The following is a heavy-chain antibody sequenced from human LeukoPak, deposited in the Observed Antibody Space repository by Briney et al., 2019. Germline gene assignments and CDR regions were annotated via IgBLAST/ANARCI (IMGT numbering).Heavy chain of an antibody. CDR3: ALDPPYDSSGYYYPY. CDR1: GFTFSSYA. CDR2: ISGSGGST. J-gene: IGHJ4*02. Sequence: GGSLRLSCAASGFTFSSYAVSWVRQAPGKGLEWVSAISGSGGSTYCADSVKGRFTISRDNSKNTLYLQMNSLRAEDTAVYYCALDPPYDSSGYYYPYWGQGTLVTVSS. V-gene: IGHV3-23*01. D-gene: IGHD3-22*01.